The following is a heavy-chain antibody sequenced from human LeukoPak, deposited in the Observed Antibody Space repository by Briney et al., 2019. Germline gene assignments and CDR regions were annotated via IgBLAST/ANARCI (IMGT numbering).Heavy chain of an antibody. CDR1: GGSLSGYY. CDR3: ASTGDSSGYLFDY. J-gene: IGHJ4*02. CDR2: ISHSGGT. Sequence: SETLSLTCGVYGGSLSGYYWSWIRQPPGKGLEWIGEISHSGGTNYNPSLKSRVTISVDTSKNQFSLKLSSVTAADTAVYYCASTGDSSGYLFDYWGQGTLVTVSS. D-gene: IGHD3-22*01. V-gene: IGHV4-34*01.